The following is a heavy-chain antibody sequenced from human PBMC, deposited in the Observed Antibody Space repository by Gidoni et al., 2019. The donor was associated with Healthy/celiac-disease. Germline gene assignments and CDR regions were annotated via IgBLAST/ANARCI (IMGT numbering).Heavy chain of an antibody. CDR3: ARGPSGYSSGWYHYTNRAIFDY. CDR1: GGSFSGYY. D-gene: IGHD6-19*01. Sequence: QVQLQQWGAGLLKPSETLSLTCAVYGGSFSGYYWSWIRQPPGKGLEWIGEINHSGSTNYNPSLKSRVTISVDTSKNQFSLKLSSVTAADTAVYYCARGPSGYSSGWYHYTNRAIFDYWGQGTLVTVSS. V-gene: IGHV4-34*01. J-gene: IGHJ4*02. CDR2: INHSGST.